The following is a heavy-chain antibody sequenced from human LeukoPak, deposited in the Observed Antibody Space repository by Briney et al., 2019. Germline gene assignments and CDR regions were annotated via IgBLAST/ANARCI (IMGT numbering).Heavy chain of an antibody. D-gene: IGHD5-12*01. CDR3: AASGRSYLDY. CDR1: GFTFSSYW. Sequence: QPGGSLRLSCAASGFTFSSYWMHWVRQAPGKGLVWVSRIKSDGSYTDYADSVKGRFTISRDNAKNTLYLQMNSLRAEDTAVYYCAASGRSYLDYWGQGTLVTVSS. V-gene: IGHV3-74*01. CDR2: IKSDGSYT. J-gene: IGHJ4*02.